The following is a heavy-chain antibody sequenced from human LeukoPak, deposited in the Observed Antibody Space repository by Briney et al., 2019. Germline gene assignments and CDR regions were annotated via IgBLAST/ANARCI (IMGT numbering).Heavy chain of an antibody. CDR2: IYYSGST. CDR3: ARCVYYYYGMDV. J-gene: IGHJ6*02. V-gene: IGHV4-31*03. Sequence: SQTLSLTCTVSGGSISSGGYYWSWIPQHPGKGLEWIGYIYYSGSTYYNPSLKSRVTISVDTSKNQFSLKLSSVTAADTAVYYCARCVYYYYGMDVWGQGTTVTVSS. CDR1: GGSISSGGYY.